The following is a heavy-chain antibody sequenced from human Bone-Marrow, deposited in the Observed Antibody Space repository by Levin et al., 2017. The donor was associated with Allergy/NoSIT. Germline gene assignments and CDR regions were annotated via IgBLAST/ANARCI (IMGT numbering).Heavy chain of an antibody. V-gene: IGHV3-7*01. CDR2: IKQDGSEK. J-gene: IGHJ4*02. CDR3: ARDAATYSSGYYYGVDFDY. CDR1: GFTFSSYW. Sequence: PGGSLRLSCAASGFTFSSYWMSWVRQAPGKGLEWVANIKQDGSEKYYVDSVKGRFTISRDNAKNSLYLQMNSLRAEDTAVYYCARDAATYSSGYYYGVDFDYWGQGTLVTVSS. D-gene: IGHD3-22*01.